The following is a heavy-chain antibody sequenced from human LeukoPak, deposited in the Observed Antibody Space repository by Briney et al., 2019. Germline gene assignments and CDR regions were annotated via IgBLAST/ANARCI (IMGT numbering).Heavy chain of an antibody. D-gene: IGHD3-10*01. CDR3: AKDYYGSGRYFDY. CDR1: GFTFSSYG. J-gene: IGHJ4*02. V-gene: IGHV3-30*18. CDR2: ISYDGSNK. Sequence: PGGSLRLSCAASGFTFSSYGMHWVRQAPGKGLEWVAVISYDGSNKYYADSVKGRFTISRDNSKNTLYLQMNSLRAEDTAVYYCAKDYYGSGRYFDYWGQGTLVTVSS.